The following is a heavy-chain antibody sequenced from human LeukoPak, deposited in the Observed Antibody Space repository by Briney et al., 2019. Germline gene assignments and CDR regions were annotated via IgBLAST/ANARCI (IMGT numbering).Heavy chain of an antibody. CDR2: ISSSGSYI. D-gene: IGHD5-24*01. V-gene: IGHV3-21*01. CDR3: ARAGDGYSVNYFDH. CDR1: GFTFSSYS. J-gene: IGHJ4*02. Sequence: GGSLRLSCAASGFTFSSYSVNWVRQAPGKGLAWVSSISSSGSYIYYADSVKGRFTFSRDNAKNSLYLQMNSLRAEDTAVYYCARAGDGYSVNYFDHWGRGTLVTVSS.